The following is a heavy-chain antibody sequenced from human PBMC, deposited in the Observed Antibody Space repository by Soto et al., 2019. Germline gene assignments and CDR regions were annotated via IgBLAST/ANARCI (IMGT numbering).Heavy chain of an antibody. CDR2: IWYDGSNK. V-gene: IGHV3-33*01. D-gene: IGHD3-9*01. CDR1: GFTFSSYG. CDR3: ARDRYYDILTGYPTLYYYGMDV. J-gene: IGHJ6*02. Sequence: GGSLRLSCAASGFTFSSYGMHWVRQAPGKGLEWVAVIWYDGSNKYYADSVKGRFTISRDNSKNTLYLQMNSLRAEDTAVYYCARDRYYDILTGYPTLYYYGMDVWGQGTTVTVSS.